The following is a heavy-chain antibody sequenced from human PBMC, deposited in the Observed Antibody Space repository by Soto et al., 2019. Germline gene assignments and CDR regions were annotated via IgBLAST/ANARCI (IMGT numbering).Heavy chain of an antibody. V-gene: IGHV3-21*01. J-gene: IGHJ6*02. D-gene: IGHD6-19*01. CDR3: AANSEYSSGWYVPYYYYYYGMDV. CDR1: GFTFSSYS. CDR2: ISSSSSYI. Sequence: GSLRLSCAASGFTFSSYSMNWVRQAPGKGLEWVSSISSSSSYIYYADSVKGRFTISRDNAKNSLYLQMNSLRAEDTAVYYCAANSEYSSGWYVPYYYYYYGMDVWGQGTTVTVSS.